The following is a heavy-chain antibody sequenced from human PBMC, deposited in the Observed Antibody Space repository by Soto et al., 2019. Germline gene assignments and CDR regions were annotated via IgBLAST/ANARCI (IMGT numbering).Heavy chain of an antibody. CDR1: GFLCSSYE. J-gene: IGHJ6*02. D-gene: IGHD6-6*01. CDR2: ISSSGSNI. Sequence: GALRGACVDSGFLCSSYEMKWVRQAPGKGLEWVSYISSSGSNIYYADSLKGRFIISRDNSKNSLFLQMSSLRAEDTGLYYCARVYTSSSGKAMDVWGPGTTFTVSS. CDR3: ARVYTSSSGKAMDV. V-gene: IGHV3-48*03.